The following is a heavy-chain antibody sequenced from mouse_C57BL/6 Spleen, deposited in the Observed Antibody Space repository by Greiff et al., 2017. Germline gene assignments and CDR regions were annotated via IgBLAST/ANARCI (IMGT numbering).Heavy chain of an antibody. J-gene: IGHJ4*01. CDR2: IHPSDSDT. D-gene: IGHD3-2*02. CDR3: AMGSSGYEGNYAMDY. Sequence: QVQLKEPGAELVKPGASVKVSCKASGYTFTSYWMHWVKQRPGQGLEWIGRIHPSDSDTNYNQKFKGKATLTVDKSSSTAYMQLSSLTSEDSAVYYCAMGSSGYEGNYAMDYWGQGTSVTVSS. CDR1: GYTFTSYW. V-gene: IGHV1-74*01.